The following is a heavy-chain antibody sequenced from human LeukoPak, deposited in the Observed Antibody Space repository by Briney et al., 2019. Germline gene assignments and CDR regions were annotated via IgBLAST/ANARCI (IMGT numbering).Heavy chain of an antibody. J-gene: IGHJ5*02. CDR3: VRGAAAGPNWFDP. CDR1: GFTFSSYW. CDR2: ITSDGSTT. Sequence: GGSLRLSCAASGFTFSSYWMHWVRKAPGKGLVWVSRITSDGSTTTYADSVRGRFTISRDNAKNTVYLQRNSLRAEDTAVYFCVRGAAAGPNWFDPWGQGTLVPVSS. V-gene: IGHV3-74*01. D-gene: IGHD6-13*01.